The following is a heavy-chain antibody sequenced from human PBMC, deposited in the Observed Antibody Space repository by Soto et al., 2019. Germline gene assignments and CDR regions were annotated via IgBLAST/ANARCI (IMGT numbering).Heavy chain of an antibody. D-gene: IGHD1-26*01. CDR1: GFSFSTYV. CDR3: ARSIVRPHQWDYFDF. J-gene: IGHJ4*02. CDR2: ISGSVDSISGSVDSGSTT. Sequence: GGSLRLSCAASGFSFSTYVMSWVRQAPGKGLQWVSAISGSVDSISGSVDSGSTTHYADSVKGRFTISRDNSKNTLYLQMNSMRAEDTAVYYCARSIVRPHQWDYFDFWGQGIQVTVSS. V-gene: IGHV3-23*01.